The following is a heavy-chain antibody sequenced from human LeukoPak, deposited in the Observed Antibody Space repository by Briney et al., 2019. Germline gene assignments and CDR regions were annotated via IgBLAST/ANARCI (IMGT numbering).Heavy chain of an antibody. D-gene: IGHD1-20*01. CDR3: ARASVITGSTETFDP. V-gene: IGHV1-2*02. J-gene: IGHJ5*02. CDR1: GYTFTAYY. Sequence: GASVKVPCKASGYTFTAYYMHWVRQAPGQGLEWMGWINPNSGGTNYAQKFQGRVTMTRDTSIRTAYMELSRLRSDDTAVYYCARASVITGSTETFDPWGQGTLVTVSS. CDR2: INPNSGGT.